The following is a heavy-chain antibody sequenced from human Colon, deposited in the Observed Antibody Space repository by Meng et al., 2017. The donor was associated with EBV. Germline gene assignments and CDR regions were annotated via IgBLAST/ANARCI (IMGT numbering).Heavy chain of an antibody. Sequence: EVQLLESXXGLVQXVGSLRLSXSASRFTFSSYAMSWVRQAPGKGLECVSSISGTAATTYYADSVKGRFTISRNNSKNTVYLQMNSLRVEDTAVYYCVRDPRVAVGPGRNAFDVWGQGTVVTVSS. D-gene: IGHD6-19*01. CDR3: VRDPRVAVGPGRNAFDV. J-gene: IGHJ3*01. CDR1: RFTFSSYA. V-gene: IGHV3-23*01. CDR2: ISGTAATT.